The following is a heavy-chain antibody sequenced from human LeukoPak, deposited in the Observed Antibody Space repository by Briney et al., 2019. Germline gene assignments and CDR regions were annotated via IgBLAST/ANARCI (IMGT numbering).Heavy chain of an antibody. D-gene: IGHD3-9*01. V-gene: IGHV3-23*01. CDR3: AKLAKYYDILTAYSDY. J-gene: IGHJ4*02. Sequence: GGSLRLSCAASGFSLSNYWMTWVRQAPGKGLEWVSAISGSGGSTFYADSVEGRFTISRDNSKNTLYLEMNSLRAEDTAVYYCAKLAKYYDILTAYSDYWGQGTLVTVSS. CDR2: ISGSGGST. CDR1: GFSLSNYW.